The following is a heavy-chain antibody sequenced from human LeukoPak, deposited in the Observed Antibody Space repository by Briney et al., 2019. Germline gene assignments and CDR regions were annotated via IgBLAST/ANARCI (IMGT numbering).Heavy chain of an antibody. CDR1: GGSFSGYY. J-gene: IGHJ4*02. Sequence: SETLSLTCAVYGGSFSGYYWSWIRQPPGKGLEWIGEINHSVSTNYNPSLKSRVTISVDTSKNQFSLKLSSVTAADTAVYYCARGSVLLWFGELNRSYYFDYWGQGTLVTVSS. CDR2: INHSVST. CDR3: ARGSVLLWFGELNRSYYFDY. V-gene: IGHV4-34*01. D-gene: IGHD3-10*01.